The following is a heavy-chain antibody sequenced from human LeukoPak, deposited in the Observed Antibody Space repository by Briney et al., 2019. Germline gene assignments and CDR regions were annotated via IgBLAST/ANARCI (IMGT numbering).Heavy chain of an antibody. CDR1: GFTFSSYS. CDR2: ISSSSSYI. V-gene: IGHV3-21*01. D-gene: IGHD1-26*01. J-gene: IGHJ4*02. Sequence: PGGSLRLSCAAPGFTFSSYSMNWVRQAPGKGLEWVSSISSSSSYIYYADSVKGRFTISRDNAKNSLYLQVNSLRAEDTAVYYCARDLTVGATVRYFDYWGQGTLVTVSS. CDR3: ARDLTVGATVRYFDY.